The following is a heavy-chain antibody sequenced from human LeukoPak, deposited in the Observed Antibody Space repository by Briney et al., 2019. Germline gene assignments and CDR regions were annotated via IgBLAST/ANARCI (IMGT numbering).Heavy chain of an antibody. V-gene: IGHV3-23*01. CDR3: ARDPSQDDY. CDR1: GFTFSTYA. CDR2: LTGGGGGT. J-gene: IGHJ4*02. Sequence: PGGSLRLSCAASGFTFSTYAMSWVRQAPGKGLEWVSGLTGGGGGTSYADSVKGRFTISRDNSKNTLYLRMNSLRAEDTAVYYCARDPSQDDYWGQGTLVTVSS.